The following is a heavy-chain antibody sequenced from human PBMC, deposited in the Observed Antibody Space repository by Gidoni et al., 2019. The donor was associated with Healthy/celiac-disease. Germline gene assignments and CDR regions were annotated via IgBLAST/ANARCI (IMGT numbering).Heavy chain of an antibody. CDR3: ARSRGYGDYHDY. CDR2: ISSSGSTI. D-gene: IGHD4-17*01. CDR1: GFTFSSYE. J-gene: IGHJ4*02. V-gene: IGHV3-48*03. Sequence: EVQLVESGGGLVQPGGSLRLSCAAPGFTFSSYEMNWVRQAPGKGLEWVSYISSSGSTIYYADSVKGRFTISRDNAKNSLYLQMNSLRAEDTAVYYCARSRGYGDYHDYWGQGTLVTVSS.